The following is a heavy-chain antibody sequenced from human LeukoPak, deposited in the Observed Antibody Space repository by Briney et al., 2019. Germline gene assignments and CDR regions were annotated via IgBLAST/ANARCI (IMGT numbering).Heavy chain of an antibody. CDR1: GVTFSSYS. Sequence: GGSLRLSCAASGVTFSSYSMNWVRQAPGKGLEWVSSISSSSSAIYYADSAKGRFTISRDNAKNSLYLQMNSVRAEDTALYSCARDRQQALAPPTSFAPWGQRTLVTVPS. CDR3: ARDRQQALAPPTSFAP. CDR2: ISSSSSAI. V-gene: IGHV3-21*01. J-gene: IGHJ5*02. D-gene: IGHD6-13*01.